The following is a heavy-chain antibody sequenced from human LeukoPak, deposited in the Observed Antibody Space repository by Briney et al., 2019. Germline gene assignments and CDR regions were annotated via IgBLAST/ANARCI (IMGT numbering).Heavy chain of an antibody. V-gene: IGHV3-7*01. Sequence: GGSLRLSCAASGFTFSSYAMHWVRQAPGKGLEWVANIKQDDSEKYYGDSVKGRFTISRDNAKNSLYLQMNSLRPEDTAVYYCARDKPSGSSSGSIFDLWGRGTMVTVSP. CDR3: ARDKPSGSSSGSIFDL. CDR1: GFTFSSYA. D-gene: IGHD1-26*01. CDR2: IKQDDSEK. J-gene: IGHJ3*01.